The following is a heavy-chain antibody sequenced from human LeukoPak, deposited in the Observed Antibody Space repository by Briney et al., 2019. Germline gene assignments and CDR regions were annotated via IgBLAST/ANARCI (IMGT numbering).Heavy chain of an antibody. J-gene: IGHJ4*02. CDR3: ARGLTRLSSGYGY. CDR2: MNPNSGNT. V-gene: IGHV1-8*03. Sequence: ASVKVSCKATGHTFTSYDSNWVRQATGQGLEWMGWMNPNSGNTGYAQKFQGRVTITRNTSISTAYMELSSLRSEDTAVYYCARGLTRLSSGYGYWGQGTLVTVSS. D-gene: IGHD3-22*01. CDR1: GHTFTSYD.